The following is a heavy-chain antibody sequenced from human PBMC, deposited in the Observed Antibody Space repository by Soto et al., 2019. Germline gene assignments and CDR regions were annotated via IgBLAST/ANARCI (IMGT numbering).Heavy chain of an antibody. CDR3: AKRFASAWLLHRQPFDP. Sequence: PGGSLRLSCVASGFTFSSYAMSWVRQAPGKGLEWVSAISGSGGSTYYADSVKGRFTISRDNSKNTLYLQMNSLRAEDTAVYYCAKRFASAWLLHRQPFDPWGQGTLVTVSS. CDR2: ISGSGGST. D-gene: IGHD3-3*01. V-gene: IGHV3-23*01. CDR1: GFTFSSYA. J-gene: IGHJ5*02.